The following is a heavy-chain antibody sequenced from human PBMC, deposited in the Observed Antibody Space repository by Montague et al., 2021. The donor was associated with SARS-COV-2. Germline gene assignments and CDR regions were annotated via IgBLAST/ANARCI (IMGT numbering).Heavy chain of an antibody. Sequence: SETLSLTCTVSGGAISSSSYYWGWIRQPPGKGLEWIGSIYYSGSTYYXPSLKSRVTISVDTSKNQFSLKLSSVTAADTAVYYCARDTRITMLVVVNRYGMDVWSQGTTVTVSS. CDR2: IYYSGST. D-gene: IGHD3-22*01. CDR1: GGAISSSSYY. CDR3: ARDTRITMLVVVNRYGMDV. J-gene: IGHJ6*02. V-gene: IGHV4-39*07.